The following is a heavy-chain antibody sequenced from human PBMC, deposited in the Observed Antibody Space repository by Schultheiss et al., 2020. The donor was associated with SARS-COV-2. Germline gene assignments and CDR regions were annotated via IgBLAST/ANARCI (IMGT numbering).Heavy chain of an antibody. V-gene: IGHV4-30-4*01. J-gene: IGHJ4*02. Sequence: SETLSLTCTVSGGSISSDDYYWSWIRQPPGKGLDWIGHIYYSGSTYYNPSLKSRVTISVDTSKNQFSLKLSSVTAADTAIYYCARVRTVTTDFDYWGQGSLVTVSS. CDR1: GGSISSDDYY. D-gene: IGHD4-17*01. CDR3: ARVRTVTTDFDY. CDR2: IYYSGST.